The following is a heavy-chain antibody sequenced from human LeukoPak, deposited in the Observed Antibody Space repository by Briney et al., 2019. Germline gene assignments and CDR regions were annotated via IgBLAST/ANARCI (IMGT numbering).Heavy chain of an antibody. CDR2: ISGFNGNA. V-gene: IGHV1-18*01. Sequence: ASVKVSCKASGYSFTNCGISWVRPAPGQGLEWMGWISGFNGNANFAPTLQDRVTLTTDASTSTAYMELRSLRSDDTAVYYCARDERSAAAGSAYYLDSWGQGTLVTVSS. CDR1: GYSFTNCG. D-gene: IGHD6-13*01. CDR3: ARDERSAAAGSAYYLDS. J-gene: IGHJ4*02.